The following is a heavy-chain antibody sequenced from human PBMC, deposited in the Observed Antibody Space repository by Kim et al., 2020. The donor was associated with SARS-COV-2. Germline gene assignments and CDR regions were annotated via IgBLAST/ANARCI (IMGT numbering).Heavy chain of an antibody. Sequence: GGSLRLSCAASGFTFSSYAMSWVRQAPGKGLQWVSVISGSGANTYYADSVRGRFTISRDNSKNTLYLQMNSLRAEDTAVYYCAHAAGTDWYFDLWGRGTLLTVSS. V-gene: IGHV3-23*01. CDR2: ISGSGANT. CDR3: AHAAGTDWYFDL. D-gene: IGHD6-13*01. CDR1: GFTFSSYA. J-gene: IGHJ2*01.